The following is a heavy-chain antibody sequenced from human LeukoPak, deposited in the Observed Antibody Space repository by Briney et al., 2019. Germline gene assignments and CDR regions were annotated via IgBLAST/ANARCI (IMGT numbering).Heavy chain of an antibody. D-gene: IGHD3-10*01. Sequence: KPSETLSLTCAVYGGSCSGYYWSWIRQPPGKGLEWIGEINHSGSTNYNPSLKSRVTISVDTSKNQFSLKLSSVTAADTAVYYCARGNTMVRGVKIDYYGMDVWGQGTTVTVSS. V-gene: IGHV4-34*01. CDR3: ARGNTMVRGVKIDYYGMDV. CDR1: GGSCSGYY. CDR2: INHSGST. J-gene: IGHJ6*02.